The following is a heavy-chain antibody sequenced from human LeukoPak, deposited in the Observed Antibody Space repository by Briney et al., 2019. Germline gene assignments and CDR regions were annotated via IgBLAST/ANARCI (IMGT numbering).Heavy chain of an antibody. J-gene: IGHJ4*02. D-gene: IGHD5-12*01. CDR3: ARAGGYSGHVSV. Sequence: SETLSLTCTVSGGSINSYYWSWIRQPPGKGLEWIGYISYSGTTNYNPSLKSRLTISVDTSKNRVSLKLTSMTAADTAVYYCARAGGYSGHVSVWGQGTLVTVSS. CDR2: ISYSGTT. V-gene: IGHV4-59*01. CDR1: GGSINSYY.